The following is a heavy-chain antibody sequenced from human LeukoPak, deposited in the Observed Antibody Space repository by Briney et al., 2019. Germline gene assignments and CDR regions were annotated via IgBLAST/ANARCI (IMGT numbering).Heavy chain of an antibody. V-gene: IGHV3-74*01. CDR3: TRGYVGIDY. J-gene: IGHJ4*02. CDR1: GFSFSSYW. Sequence: GGSLRLSCAASGFSFSSYWMHWVRHVPGKGLVWVSRINSDGSSTIYADSVKGRFTISRDNDKNTLYLQMNSLRAEDTALYYCTRGYVGIDYWGQGTLVTVSS. D-gene: IGHD5-12*01. CDR2: INSDGSST.